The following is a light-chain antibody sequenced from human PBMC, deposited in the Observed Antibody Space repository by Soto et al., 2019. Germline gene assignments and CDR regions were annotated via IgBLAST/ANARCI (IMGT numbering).Light chain of an antibody. Sequence: QSALTQPPSASGSPGQSVAISCTGTSSDVGGYNYVSWYQQHPGKAPKLMIYEGSKRPSGVFNRFSGSKSGNTASLTISGLQAEDEADYYCCSYAGSSTYIFGTGNKVTVL. J-gene: IGLJ1*01. V-gene: IGLV2-23*01. CDR1: SSDVGGYNY. CDR3: CSYAGSSTYI. CDR2: EGS.